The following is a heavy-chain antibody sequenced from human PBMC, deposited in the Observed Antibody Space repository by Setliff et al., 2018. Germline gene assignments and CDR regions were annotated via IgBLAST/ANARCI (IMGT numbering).Heavy chain of an antibody. V-gene: IGHV4-38-2*01. CDR3: ASCRFQVPYNY. Sequence: SETLSLTCAVSGFSISSGYYWGWIRQSPGTGLEWIGSIFYNGMAYYNPSLKSRVTISVDTSKNQFSLKLNSVTAADTGVYYCASCRFQVPYNYWGQGTLVTVSS. CDR2: IFYNGMA. D-gene: IGHD2-2*02. CDR1: GFSISSGYY. J-gene: IGHJ4*02.